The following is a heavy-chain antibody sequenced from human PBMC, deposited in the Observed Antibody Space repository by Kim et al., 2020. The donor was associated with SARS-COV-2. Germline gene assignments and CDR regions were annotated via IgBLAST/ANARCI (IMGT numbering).Heavy chain of an antibody. V-gene: IGHV3-48*03. CDR1: GFTFNSHG. J-gene: IGHJ4*02. CDR3: TRGRDSDY. D-gene: IGHD2-21*01. Sequence: GGSLRLSCAASGFTFNSHGMNWVRQAPGKGLEWVSYISPSGTTIYYADSVKGRFTVSRDTAKNSLFVQMNSLRVEDTAVYYCTRGRDSDYWGQGTLLTVS. CDR2: ISPSGTTI.